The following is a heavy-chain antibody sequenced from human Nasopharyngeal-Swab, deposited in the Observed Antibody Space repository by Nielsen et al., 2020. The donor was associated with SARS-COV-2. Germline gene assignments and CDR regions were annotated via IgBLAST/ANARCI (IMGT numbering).Heavy chain of an antibody. J-gene: IGHJ4*02. CDR2: INSDGSST. Sequence: WIRQTPGKALVWVSRINSDGSSTTYADSVKGRFTISRDNAKNTLYPQMNSLRAEDTAVYYCARDYYDYVWGSYRYLGYFDYWGQGTLVTVSS. CDR3: ARDYYDYVWGSYRYLGYFDY. D-gene: IGHD3-16*02. V-gene: IGHV3-74*01.